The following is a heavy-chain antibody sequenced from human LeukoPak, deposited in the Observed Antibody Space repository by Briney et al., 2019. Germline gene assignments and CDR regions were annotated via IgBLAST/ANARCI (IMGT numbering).Heavy chain of an antibody. CDR3: AKDISRIAARLYYFDY. J-gene: IGHJ4*02. V-gene: IGHV3-23*01. Sequence: PGGSLRLSCAASGFTFSSYAMSWVRQAPGKGLEWVSAISGSGGSTYYADSVKGRFTISRDNSKNTLYLQMNSLRAEDTAVYYCAKDISRIAARLYYFDYWGQGTLVTVSS. CDR1: GFTFSSYA. D-gene: IGHD6-6*01. CDR2: ISGSGGST.